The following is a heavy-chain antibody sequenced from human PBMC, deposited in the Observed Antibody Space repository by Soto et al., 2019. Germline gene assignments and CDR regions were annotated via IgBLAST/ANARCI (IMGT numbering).Heavy chain of an antibody. CDR2: ISYDGSDK. V-gene: IGHV3-30*09. CDR1: GFTYTDFA. D-gene: IGHD3-22*01. J-gene: IGHJ6*02. CDR3: ARRAWDSYYAIDV. Sequence: VQLVESGGGEVQPGRSLRLSCAASGFTYTDFALHWVRQAPGKGLEWVAIISYDGSDKYYADSVKGRFAISRDNPKNTLYLEMNSLGPEDTAVYFCARRAWDSYYAIDVWGQGTTVTVFS.